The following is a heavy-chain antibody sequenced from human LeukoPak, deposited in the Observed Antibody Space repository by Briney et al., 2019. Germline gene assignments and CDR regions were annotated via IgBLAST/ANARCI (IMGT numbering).Heavy chain of an antibody. CDR3: AKGAWGYYDSSGPAFDY. D-gene: IGHD3-22*01. V-gene: IGHV3-23*01. J-gene: IGHJ4*02. CDR2: ISGSGGST. CDR1: GFTFSSYA. Sequence: GGSLELSCAASGFTFSSYAMSWVRQAPGKGLEWVSVISGSGGSTYYADSVKGRFTISKDNSKNTLYLQMNSLRAEDTAVYYCAKGAWGYYDSSGPAFDYWGQGTLVTVSS.